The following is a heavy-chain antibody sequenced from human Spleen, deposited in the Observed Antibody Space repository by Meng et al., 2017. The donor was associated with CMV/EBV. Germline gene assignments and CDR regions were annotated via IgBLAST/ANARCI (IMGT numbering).Heavy chain of an antibody. V-gene: IGHV4-59*01. CDR1: GGSISSFY. J-gene: IGHJ3*02. D-gene: IGHD3-3*01. CDR2: IYYTGCT. Sequence: SETLSLTCTVSGGSISSFYWSWIRQSPGKGLEWIGYIYYTGCTNYNPSLKSRVTISVDTSKNQFSLKLSSVTAADTAVYYCARDLYDFWSGYYYDAFDIWGQGTMVTVSS. CDR3: ARDLYDFWSGYYYDAFDI.